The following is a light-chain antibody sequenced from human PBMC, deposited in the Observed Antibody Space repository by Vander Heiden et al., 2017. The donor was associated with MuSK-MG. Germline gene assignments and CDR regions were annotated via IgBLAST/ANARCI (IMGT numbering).Light chain of an antibody. CDR3: QQYKNWPPLT. V-gene: IGKV3-15*01. J-gene: IGKJ4*01. Sequence: EIVMTQSPATLSVSPGERATLSCRASQSVSSNLAWYQQKPGQAPRLLIYGASTRANGIPARFSGSGYGTEFTLTISSRQSEDFAVYYCQQYKNWPPLTFGGGTKVEIK. CDR1: QSVSSN. CDR2: GAS.